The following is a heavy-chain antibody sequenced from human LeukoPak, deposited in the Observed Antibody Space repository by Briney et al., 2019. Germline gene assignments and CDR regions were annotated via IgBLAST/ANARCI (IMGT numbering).Heavy chain of an antibody. Sequence: GGSLRLSCAASGFTVSSTYMSWVRQAPGKGLAWVSVIYSGGNIYYIDSVKGRFTISRDTSKNTLYLQMNSLRAEDTAVYYCASRHCSGGGCYFAGADPFDYWGQGTLVTVSS. J-gene: IGHJ4*02. CDR3: ASRHCSGGGCYFAGADPFDY. CDR2: IYSGGNI. V-gene: IGHV3-53*01. CDR1: GFTVSSTY. D-gene: IGHD2-15*01.